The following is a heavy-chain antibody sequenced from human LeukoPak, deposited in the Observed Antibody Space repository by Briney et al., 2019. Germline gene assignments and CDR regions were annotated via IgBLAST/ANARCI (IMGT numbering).Heavy chain of an antibody. CDR1: GGTFSSYA. Sequence: SAKVSCKASGGTFSSYAISWVRQAPGQGLEWMGGIIPIFGTANYAQKFQGRVTITADESTSTAYMELSSLRSEDTAVYYCARDQVAPHSWFDPWGQGTLVTVSS. CDR2: IIPIFGTA. D-gene: IGHD2-15*01. J-gene: IGHJ5*02. CDR3: ARDQVAPHSWFDP. V-gene: IGHV1-69*13.